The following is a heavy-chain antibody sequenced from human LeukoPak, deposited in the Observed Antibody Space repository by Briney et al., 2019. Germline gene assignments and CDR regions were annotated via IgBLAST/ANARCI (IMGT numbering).Heavy chain of an antibody. J-gene: IGHJ1*01. CDR3: ARVFWTEGYGGNKPPAF. V-gene: IGHV3-30*01. CDR2: ISYDGNKE. Sequence: GGSLRLTCQVSGFTFSRYALHWLRQAPDKGLEWVALISYDGNKEEYWDAVKGRFTISRDDSKNTLYLHMNSLRAEDTAVYYCARVFWTEGYGGNKPPAFWGQGTLVTVSS. CDR1: GFTFSRYA. D-gene: IGHD4-23*01.